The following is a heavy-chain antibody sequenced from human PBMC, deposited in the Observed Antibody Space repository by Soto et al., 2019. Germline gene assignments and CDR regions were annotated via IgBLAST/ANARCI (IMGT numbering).Heavy chain of an antibody. CDR1: GGTFGSYT. J-gene: IGHJ4*02. CDR3: ARGGLNGDYVFDY. V-gene: IGHV1-69*02. CDR2: IIPILGIA. Sequence: RASVKVSCKASGGTFGSYTISWVRQAPGQGLEWMGRIIPILGIANYAQKFQGRVTITADKSTSTAYMELSSLRSEDTAVYYCARGGLNGDYVFDYWGQGTLVTVSS. D-gene: IGHD4-17*01.